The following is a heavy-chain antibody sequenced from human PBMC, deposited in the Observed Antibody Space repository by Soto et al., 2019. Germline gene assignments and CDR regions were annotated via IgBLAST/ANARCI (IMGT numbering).Heavy chain of an antibody. CDR2: MSYDGSAK. Sequence: QVQLVESGGGVVQPGRSLRLSCEGSGFIFSNNGMHWVRQAPGKGLEWVAFMSYDGSAKFLADCVKGRFTISRDNSKSTLFLHMSSLRAEDTAMYYCAIVRVADSPLDHWGQGTLVTVSS. J-gene: IGHJ4*02. CDR3: AIVRVADSPLDH. D-gene: IGHD3-10*02. CDR1: GFIFSNNG. V-gene: IGHV3-30*03.